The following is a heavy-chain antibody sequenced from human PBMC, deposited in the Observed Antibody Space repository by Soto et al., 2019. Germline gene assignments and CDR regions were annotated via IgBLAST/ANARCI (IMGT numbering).Heavy chain of an antibody. CDR1: GYSFTSYW. CDR3: AKGRGYDSSGYYYGYYYYYGMDV. J-gene: IGHJ6*02. V-gene: IGHV5-51*01. CDR2: IYPGDSDT. Sequence: GESLKISCKGSGYSFTSYWIGWVRQMPGKGLEWMGIIYPGDSDTRYSPSFQGQVTISADKSISTAYLQWSSLRAEDTAVYYCAKGRGYDSSGYYYGYYYYYGMDVWGQGTTVTVSS. D-gene: IGHD3-22*01.